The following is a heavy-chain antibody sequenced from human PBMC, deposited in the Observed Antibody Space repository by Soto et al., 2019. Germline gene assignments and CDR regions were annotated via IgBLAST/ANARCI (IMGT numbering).Heavy chain of an antibody. J-gene: IGHJ4*02. CDR2: ISYDGSNK. V-gene: IGHV3-30*18. CDR1: GFTLSSYG. Sequence: GGSLRLSCAASGFTLSSYGMHWVRPAPGKGLEWVAVISYDGSNKYYADSVKGRFTISRDNSKNTLYLQMNSLRAEDTAVYYCAKDADPSGSYYFDYWGQGTLVTVSS. CDR3: AKDADPSGSYYFDY. D-gene: IGHD1-26*01.